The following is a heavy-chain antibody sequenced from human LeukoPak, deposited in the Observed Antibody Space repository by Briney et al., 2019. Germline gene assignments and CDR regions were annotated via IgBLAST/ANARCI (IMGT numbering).Heavy chain of an antibody. CDR3: AIVWGGQLVLDY. CDR1: GGSFSGYY. CDR2: INHSEST. Sequence: PSETLSLTCAVYGGSFSGYYWSWIRQPPGKGLEWIGEINHSESTNYNPSLKSRVTISVDTSKNQFSLKLSSVTAADTAVYYCAIVWGGQLVLDYWGQGTLVTVSS. J-gene: IGHJ4*02. V-gene: IGHV4-34*01. D-gene: IGHD6-6*01.